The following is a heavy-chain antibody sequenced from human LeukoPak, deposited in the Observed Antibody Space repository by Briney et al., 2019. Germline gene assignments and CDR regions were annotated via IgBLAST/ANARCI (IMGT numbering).Heavy chain of an antibody. CDR3: ARDFSGQLSFDY. J-gene: IGHJ4*02. CDR2: ISGSGGST. Sequence: GGSLRLSCAASGFTFTSYAMSWVRQAPGKGLEWVSAISGSGGSTYYADSVKGRFTISRDNSKNTLYLQMNSLRAEDTAVYYCARDFSGQLSFDYWGQGTLVTVSS. CDR1: GFTFTSYA. D-gene: IGHD3-16*02. V-gene: IGHV3-23*01.